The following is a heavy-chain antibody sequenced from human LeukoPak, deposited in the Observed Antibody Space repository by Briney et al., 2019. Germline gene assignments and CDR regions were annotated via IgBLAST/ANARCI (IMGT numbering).Heavy chain of an antibody. CDR2: IYISGTT. D-gene: IGHD3-22*01. V-gene: IGHV4-61*02. CDR3: ARVGPDSSGYYSVLDS. Sequence: PSETLSLTCTVSGGSINSGTYYWSWIRQPAGKGLEWIGRIYISGTTNYNPSLKSRVTISEDTSKNQFSLKLSSVTAADTAVYYCARVGPDSSGYYSVLDSWGQGTLVTVSS. J-gene: IGHJ4*02. CDR1: GGSINSGTYY.